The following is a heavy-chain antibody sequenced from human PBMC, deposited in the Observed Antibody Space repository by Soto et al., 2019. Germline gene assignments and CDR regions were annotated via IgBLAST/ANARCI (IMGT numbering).Heavy chain of an antibody. V-gene: IGHV4-39*01. CDR3: ARHIVSGWSNWFDP. CDR1: GGSISSSSYY. Sequence: SETLSLTCTVSGGSISSSSYYWGWIRQPPGKGLEWIGSIYYSGSTYYNPSLKSRVTISVDTSKNQFSLKLSSVTAADTAVYYCARHIVSGWSNWFDPWGQGTLVTVPQ. CDR2: IYYSGST. J-gene: IGHJ5*02. D-gene: IGHD6-19*01.